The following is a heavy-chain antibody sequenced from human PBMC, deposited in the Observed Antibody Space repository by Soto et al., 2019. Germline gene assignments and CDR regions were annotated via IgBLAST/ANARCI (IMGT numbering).Heavy chain of an antibody. J-gene: IGHJ4*02. CDR3: ARDDEGGSYCDLGY. V-gene: IGHV3-30-3*01. D-gene: IGHD3-10*01. Sequence: QVQLVESGGGVVQPGRSLRLSCAASGFTFSNYIMHWVRQAPGKGLEWVAIIVHDGNNKYYADSVKGRVTISRDNYKNTLYLQMNSLRTEDTAIYYCARDDEGGSYCDLGYWGQGTLVTVSS. CDR2: IVHDGNNK. CDR1: GFTFSNYI.